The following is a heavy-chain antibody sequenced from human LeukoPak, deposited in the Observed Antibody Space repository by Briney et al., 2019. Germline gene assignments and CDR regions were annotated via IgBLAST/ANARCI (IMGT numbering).Heavy chain of an antibody. Sequence: GESLQISCKGSGYSFTSYWISWVRQMPGKGLEWMGRIDPSDSYTNYSPSFQGHVTISADKSISTAYLQWSSLKASDTAMYYCAISVYSSSWSHLFYWGQGTLVTVSS. D-gene: IGHD6-13*01. CDR2: IDPSDSYT. CDR3: AISVYSSSWSHLFY. CDR1: GYSFTSYW. J-gene: IGHJ4*02. V-gene: IGHV5-10-1*01.